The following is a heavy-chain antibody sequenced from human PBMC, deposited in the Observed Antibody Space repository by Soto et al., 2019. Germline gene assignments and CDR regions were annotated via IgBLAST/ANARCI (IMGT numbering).Heavy chain of an antibody. CDR2: ISGSGGST. D-gene: IGHD3-10*01. CDR3: AKTLLLWFGEVDSGMAV. J-gene: IGHJ6*02. Sequence: GGSLRLSCGALGFTFSSYAMSWVRQAPGKGLEWVSAISGSGGSTYYADSVKGRFTISRDNSKNTLYLQMNSLRAEDTAVYYCAKTLLLWFGEVDSGMAVWGQGTTVPVSS. V-gene: IGHV3-23*01. CDR1: GFTFSSYA.